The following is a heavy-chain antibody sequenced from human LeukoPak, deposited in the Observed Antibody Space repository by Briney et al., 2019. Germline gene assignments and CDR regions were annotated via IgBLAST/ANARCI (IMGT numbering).Heavy chain of an antibody. Sequence: GGSLSLSCAASAFTFDNYGMTWVRQVPGKGLEWVSGINWNGGSTGYADSVKGRFTISRDNAKNSLYLQMNSLRAEDTALYYCARASLYDNSAYYPDNWGQGTLVTVSS. CDR3: ARASLYDNSAYYPDN. D-gene: IGHD3-22*01. V-gene: IGHV3-20*04. J-gene: IGHJ4*02. CDR2: INWNGGST. CDR1: AFTFDNYG.